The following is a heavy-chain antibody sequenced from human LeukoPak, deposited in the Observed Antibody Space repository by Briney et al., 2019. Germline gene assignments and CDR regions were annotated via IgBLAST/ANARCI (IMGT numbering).Heavy chain of an antibody. Sequence: EGSLRLSCAASGFTFSSYEMNWVRQAPGKGLEWVSYISSSGSTIYYADSVKGRFTISRDNAKNSLYLQMNSLRAEDTAVYYCARGDTLTGYHYDAFDIWGQGTMVTVSS. D-gene: IGHD3-9*01. CDR1: GFTFSSYE. CDR3: ARGDTLTGYHYDAFDI. J-gene: IGHJ3*02. V-gene: IGHV3-48*03. CDR2: ISSSGSTI.